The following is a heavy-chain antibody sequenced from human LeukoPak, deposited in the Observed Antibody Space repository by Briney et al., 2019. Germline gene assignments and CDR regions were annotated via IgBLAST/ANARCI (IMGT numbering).Heavy chain of an antibody. Sequence: GGSLRLSCAASGFTFSSYWMHWVRHAPGKGLVWVSRINSDGSSTSYADSVRGRFTISRDNAKNTLYLQMNSLRAEDTAVYYCASGFRYGHYWGQGTLVTVSS. CDR2: INSDGSST. CDR3: ASGFRYGHY. V-gene: IGHV3-74*01. CDR1: GFTFSSYW. D-gene: IGHD3-9*01. J-gene: IGHJ4*02.